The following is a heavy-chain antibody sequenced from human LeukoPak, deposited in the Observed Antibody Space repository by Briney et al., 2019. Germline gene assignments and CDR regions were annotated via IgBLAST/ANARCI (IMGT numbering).Heavy chain of an antibody. V-gene: IGHV1-2*02. CDR1: GYTFTDYY. D-gene: IGHD6-19*01. J-gene: IGHJ4*02. CDR2: INPNSGGT. Sequence: GASVKVSCKTSGYTFTDYYIHWVRQAPGQGLEWMGWINPNSGGTNYAQNFQGRVTMTRDTSISTANLGLSRLRSDDTAVYYCAKGWGAITVAGTTDYWGQGTLVTVSS. CDR3: AKGWGAITVAGTTDY.